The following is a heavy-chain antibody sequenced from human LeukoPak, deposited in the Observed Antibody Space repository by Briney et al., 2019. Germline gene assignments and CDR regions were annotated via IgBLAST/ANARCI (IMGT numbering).Heavy chain of an antibody. Sequence: ASVKVSCKASGGTFSSYAISWVRQAPGQGLEWMGGIIPIFGTANYAQKFQGRVTMTTDTSTSTAYMELRSLRSDDTAVYYCARAIGMVRQDLDYWGQGTLVTVSS. CDR1: GGTFSSYA. CDR2: IIPIFGTA. CDR3: ARAIGMVRQDLDY. D-gene: IGHD3-10*01. J-gene: IGHJ4*02. V-gene: IGHV1-69*05.